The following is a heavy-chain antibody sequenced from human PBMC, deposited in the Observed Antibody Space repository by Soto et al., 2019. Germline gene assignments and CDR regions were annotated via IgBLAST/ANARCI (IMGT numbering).Heavy chain of an antibody. D-gene: IGHD3-22*01. CDR1: GFTFSSYS. Sequence: GVLRLSCAASGFTFSSYSMNWVRQAPGKGLEWVSYISSSSSTIYYADSVKGRFTISRDNAKNSLYLQMNSLRDEDTAVYYCARDTYYYDSSSYYCDYWGQGTLVTVSS. CDR3: ARDTYYYDSSSYYCDY. J-gene: IGHJ4*02. CDR2: ISSSSSTI. V-gene: IGHV3-48*02.